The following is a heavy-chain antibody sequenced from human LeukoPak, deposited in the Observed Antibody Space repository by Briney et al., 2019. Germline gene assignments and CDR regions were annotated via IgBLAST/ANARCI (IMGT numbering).Heavy chain of an antibody. J-gene: IGHJ4*02. V-gene: IGHV3-73*01. D-gene: IGHD2/OR15-2a*01. CDR1: GFTFSGSA. CDR2: ISSKADSYAT. Sequence: GGSLRLSCAPSGFTFSGSAMHWVRQASGKGLEWVGRISSKADSYATAYAASVKGRFTISRDDSKNTAYLQMNSLKTEDTAVYYCVDVKLDYWGQGTLVTVSS. CDR3: VDVKLDY.